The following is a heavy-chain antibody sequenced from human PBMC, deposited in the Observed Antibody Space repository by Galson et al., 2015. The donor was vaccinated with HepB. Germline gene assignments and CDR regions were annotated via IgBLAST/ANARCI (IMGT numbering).Heavy chain of an antibody. CDR2: IWYDGSNK. CDR1: GFTFSSYG. Sequence: SLRLSCAASGFTFSSYGMHWVRQAPGKGLEWVAVIWYDGSNKYYADSVKGRFTISRDNSKNTLYLQMNSLRAEDTAVYYCASGSSVFFDYYYYIDVWGKGTTVTVSS. CDR3: ASGSSVFFDYYYYIDV. V-gene: IGHV3-33*01. J-gene: IGHJ6*03. D-gene: IGHD1-26*01.